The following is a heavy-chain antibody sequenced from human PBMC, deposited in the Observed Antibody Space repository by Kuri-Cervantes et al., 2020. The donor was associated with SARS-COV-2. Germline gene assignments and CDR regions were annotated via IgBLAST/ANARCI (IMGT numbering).Heavy chain of an antibody. CDR3: ARATLTMNFDY. CDR1: GGSISNGGYS. V-gene: IGHV4-30-2*01. J-gene: IGHJ4*02. Sequence: SQTLSLTCAVSGGSISNGGYSWIWIRQPPGKGLEYIGYIFHSGTAYYNPSLKSRVAMSADRSKNQFSLNLRSVTAADTAVYYCARATLTMNFDYWGPRALVTVSS. D-gene: IGHD3-3*01. CDR2: IFHSGTA.